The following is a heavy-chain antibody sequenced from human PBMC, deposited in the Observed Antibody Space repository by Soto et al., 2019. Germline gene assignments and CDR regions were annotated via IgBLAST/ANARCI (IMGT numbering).Heavy chain of an antibody. J-gene: IGHJ4*02. V-gene: IGHV3-23*01. CDR3: AKDGMVRIPSNFDY. CDR1: GFTFSSYA. D-gene: IGHD3-10*01. CDR2: ISGSGGVT. Sequence: PGGSLGLSCAASGFTFSSYAVSWFGRAPGKGLEWVSTISGSGGVTYYADSVKGRFTISRDNSKNTLYLQMSSLGAEDTALYYCAKDGMVRIPSNFDYWGQGTLVTVSS.